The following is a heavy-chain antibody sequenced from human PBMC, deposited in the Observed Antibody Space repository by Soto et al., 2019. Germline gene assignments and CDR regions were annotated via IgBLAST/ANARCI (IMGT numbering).Heavy chain of an antibody. CDR1: GGSISGYY. Sequence: SETLSLTCTVSGGSISGYYWSWIRQPPGKGLEWIGYMYNTGSTVYNPSFKSRVTISVDTSKNQFSLKLNSVTAADTAVYYCARDLWGYCATDCSPLDVLGQGTTVTVS. CDR3: ARDLWGYCATDCSPLDV. V-gene: IGHV4-59*01. CDR2: MYNTGST. D-gene: IGHD2-21*02. J-gene: IGHJ6*02.